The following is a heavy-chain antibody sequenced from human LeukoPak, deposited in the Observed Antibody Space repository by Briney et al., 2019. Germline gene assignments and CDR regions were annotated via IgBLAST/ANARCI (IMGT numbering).Heavy chain of an antibody. CDR3: ARFRKNYYYYYGMDV. V-gene: IGHV4-34*01. J-gene: IGHJ6*02. CDR1: GGSFSGYY. CDR2: INHSGST. Sequence: SETLSLTCAVYGGSFSGYYWSWIRQPPGKGLEWIGEINHSGSTNYNPSLKSRVTISVDTSKNQFSLKLSSVTGADTAVYYCARFRKNYYYYYGMDVWGQGTTVTVSS.